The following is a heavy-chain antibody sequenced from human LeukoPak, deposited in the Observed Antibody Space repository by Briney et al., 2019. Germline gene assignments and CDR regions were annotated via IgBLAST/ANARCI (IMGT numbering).Heavy chain of an antibody. CDR1: GGSVSSGTYY. V-gene: IGHV4-61*01. CDR2: IYYSGST. CDR3: TRSTNLEAFDI. Sequence: PPETLSLTCTVSGGSVSSGTYYWSWIRQPPGKGLEWIGYIYYSGSTNYNPSLKSRVTVSVDTSKNQCSLKLSSVTTADTAVYYCTRSTNLEAFDIWGQGTMVTVSS. D-gene: IGHD2-8*01. J-gene: IGHJ3*02.